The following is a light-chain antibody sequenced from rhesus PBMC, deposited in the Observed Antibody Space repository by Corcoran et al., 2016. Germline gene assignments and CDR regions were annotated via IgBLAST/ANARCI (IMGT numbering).Light chain of an antibody. CDR1: QSVSSY. V-gene: IGKV3-10*01. Sequence: QVILTQSPATLSLSPGERATLSCRASQSVSSYLAWYQQKPGQAPRLLIYGASSRATCIPDRFSGRGSGTDFTLTLSSLGPEDVGVYHCYQHSSGYTFGQGTKVAIK. CDR3: YQHSSGYT. J-gene: IGKJ1*01. CDR2: GAS.